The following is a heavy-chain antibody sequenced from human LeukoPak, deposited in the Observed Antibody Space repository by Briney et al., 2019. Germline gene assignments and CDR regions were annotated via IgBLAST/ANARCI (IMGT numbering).Heavy chain of an antibody. Sequence: GASVKVSCKASGYTFTSYDINWVRQATGQGLEWMGWMNPNSGNTGYAQKFQGRVTMTRNTSISTAYMEMSSLRSEDTAVYYCARIKWELLGPFDYWGQGTLVTVSS. J-gene: IGHJ4*02. CDR3: ARIKWELLGPFDY. D-gene: IGHD1-26*01. V-gene: IGHV1-8*01. CDR1: GYTFTSYD. CDR2: MNPNSGNT.